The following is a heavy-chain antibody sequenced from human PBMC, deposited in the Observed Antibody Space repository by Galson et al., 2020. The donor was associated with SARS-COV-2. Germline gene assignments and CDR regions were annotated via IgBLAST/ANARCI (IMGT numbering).Heavy chain of an antibody. J-gene: IGHJ5*02. Sequence: GGSLRLSCAASGFTFSSNWMHWVRQAPGKGLVWVSRINSYGSSTSYADSVKGRFTISRDNAKNTLYLQMNSLRAEDTAVYYCARDGYYYDSWFDPWGQGTLVTVSS. CDR2: INSYGSST. V-gene: IGHV3-74*01. D-gene: IGHD3-22*01. CDR1: GFTFSSNW. CDR3: ARDGYYYDSWFDP.